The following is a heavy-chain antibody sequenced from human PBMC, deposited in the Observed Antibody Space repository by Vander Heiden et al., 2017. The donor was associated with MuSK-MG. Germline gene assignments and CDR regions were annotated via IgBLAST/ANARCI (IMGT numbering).Heavy chain of an antibody. D-gene: IGHD3-3*01. CDR1: GFTFSSYS. CDR3: ARYCWSGYLDYYYYYYMDV. V-gene: IGHV3-21*01. J-gene: IGHJ6*03. CDR2: ISSSSSYI. Sequence: EVQLVESGGGLVKPGGSLRLSCAASGFTFSSYSMNWVRQAPGKGLEWVSSISSSSSYIYYADSVKGRFTISRDNAKNSLYLQMNSLRAEDTAVYYCARYCWSGYLDYYYYYYMDVWGKGTTVTVSS.